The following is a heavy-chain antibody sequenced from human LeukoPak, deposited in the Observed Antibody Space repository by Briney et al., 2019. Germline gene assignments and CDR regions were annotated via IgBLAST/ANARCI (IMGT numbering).Heavy chain of an antibody. CDR2: ISSSSSYI. CDR3: ARGQDMVRGPFDI. Sequence: PGGSLRLSCAASGFTFSTYSMNWVRQAPGKGLEWVSSISSSSSYIYYADSVKGRFAISRDNAKNSLYLQMNSLRAEDTAVYYCARGQDMVRGPFDIWGQGTMVTVSS. V-gene: IGHV3-21*01. J-gene: IGHJ3*02. CDR1: GFTFSTYS. D-gene: IGHD3-10*01.